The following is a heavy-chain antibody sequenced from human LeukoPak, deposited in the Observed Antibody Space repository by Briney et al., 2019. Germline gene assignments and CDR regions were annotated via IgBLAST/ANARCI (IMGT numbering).Heavy chain of an antibody. Sequence: SETLSLTCTVSGGSISSYYWSWIRQPPGKGLEWIGTIYYSGSTYYNPSLKSRVSISADTSKNQFSLQLSSVTAADTAVYYCARHTFRGYSNNWFGPWGQGTLVTVSS. CDR2: IYYSGST. D-gene: IGHD4-23*01. CDR1: GGSISSYY. CDR3: ARHTFRGYSNNWFGP. J-gene: IGHJ5*02. V-gene: IGHV4-59*08.